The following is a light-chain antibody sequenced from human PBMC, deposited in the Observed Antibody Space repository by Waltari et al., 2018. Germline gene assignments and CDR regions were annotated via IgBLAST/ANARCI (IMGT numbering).Light chain of an antibody. Sequence: QSALTQPASVSGSPGQPITISCTGTSSDVGGYNYVSWYQQHPGKAPKLMIYDVNKRPSGVSNRFSGSKSGNTASLTISCLQAEDEADYYCCSYSSSSTLYVFGTGTKVTVL. V-gene: IGLV2-14*01. CDR1: SSDVGGYNY. J-gene: IGLJ1*01. CDR2: DVN. CDR3: CSYSSSSTLYV.